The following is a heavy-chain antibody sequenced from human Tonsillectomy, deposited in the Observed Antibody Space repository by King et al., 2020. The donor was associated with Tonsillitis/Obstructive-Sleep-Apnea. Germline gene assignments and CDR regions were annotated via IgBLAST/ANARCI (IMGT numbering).Heavy chain of an antibody. Sequence: QLVQSGAEVKKPGASVKVSCKASGYTFTSYGISWVRQAPGQGLEWMGWFSTYNGKTKYAQQLQGRVTMTTDTSTTTAYMELRSLRSDDTAVYYCARYIVVVPAAFTLDAFDIWGQGTMVTVSS. V-gene: IGHV1-18*01. D-gene: IGHD2-2*01. CDR1: GYTFTSYG. J-gene: IGHJ3*02. CDR3: ARYIVVVPAAFTLDAFDI. CDR2: FSTYNGKT.